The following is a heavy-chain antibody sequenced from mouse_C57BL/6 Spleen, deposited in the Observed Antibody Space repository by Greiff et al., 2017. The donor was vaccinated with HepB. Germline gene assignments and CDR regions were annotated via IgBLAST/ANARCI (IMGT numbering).Heavy chain of an antibody. D-gene: IGHD1-1*01. Sequence: VQLQQSGPELVKPGASVKIPCKASGYTFTDYNMDWVQQSHGKSLEWIGDINPNNGDTNYNQKFKGKATLTVDNSSSKAYLELRSLTSEDTAVYYCARASSTAGFADWGQGTLVTVSA. CDR2: INPNNGDT. CDR1: GYTFTDYN. V-gene: IGHV1-18*01. CDR3: ARASSTAGFAD. J-gene: IGHJ3*01.